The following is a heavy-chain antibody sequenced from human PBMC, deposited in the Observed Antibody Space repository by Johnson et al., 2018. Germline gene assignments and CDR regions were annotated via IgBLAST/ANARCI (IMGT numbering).Heavy chain of an antibody. CDR1: GFTMDTYS. Sequence: VQLVESGGALVQPGGSLRLSCVASGFTMDTYSMSWVRQAPGKGLEWVSDISRSNIHYADSVKGRFIISRDSAQNSRSLQMTSRRAEDTAGYYCERERGGVTNAFDIWGQGTMVTVSS. CDR3: ERERGGVTNAFDI. CDR2: ISRSNI. J-gene: IGHJ3*02. D-gene: IGHD4-17*01. V-gene: IGHV3-48*01.